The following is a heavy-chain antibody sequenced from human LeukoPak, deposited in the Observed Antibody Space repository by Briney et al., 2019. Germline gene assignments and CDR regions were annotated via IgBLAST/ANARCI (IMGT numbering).Heavy chain of an antibody. D-gene: IGHD6-19*01. Sequence: SETLSLTCAVYGGSFSGYSWSWFRKPPGKGRDWIGEINHSGSTNYNPSLKSRVTISVDTSKNQFSLKLSSVTAADTAVYYCAGGLIAVADARDDYWGQGTLVTVSS. J-gene: IGHJ4*02. CDR1: GGSFSGYS. CDR2: INHSGST. CDR3: AGGLIAVADARDDY. V-gene: IGHV4-34*01.